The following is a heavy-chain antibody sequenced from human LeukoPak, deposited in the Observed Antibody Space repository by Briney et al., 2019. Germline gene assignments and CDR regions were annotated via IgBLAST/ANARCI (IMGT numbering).Heavy chain of an antibody. J-gene: IGHJ6*03. V-gene: IGHV3-30-3*01. CDR1: GFTFSSYV. CDR3: AKAYYYYYYYMDV. CDR2: ISYDGNNK. Sequence: QPGRSLRLSCAASGFTFSSYVMHWVRQAPGKGLEWVAVISYDGNNKYYADSVKGRFTISRDNSKNTLYLQMNSLRAEDTAVYYCAKAYYYYYYYMDVWGKGTTVTVSS.